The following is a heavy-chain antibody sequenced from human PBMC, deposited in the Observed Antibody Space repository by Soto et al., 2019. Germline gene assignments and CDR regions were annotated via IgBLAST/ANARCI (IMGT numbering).Heavy chain of an antibody. CDR2: MGGANGDT. V-gene: IGHV3-23*01. Sequence: EVQMLESGGGLVQPGGSLRLSCAASGFIFSNYAMSWVRQAPGKGLEWVAGMGGANGDTYYADSVRGRFAISRDNSKSTLFLQMNSLRAEDTAVYYCAKDRVNHNSVWDPFDIWGRGTMVTVSS. CDR1: GFIFSNYA. J-gene: IGHJ3*02. D-gene: IGHD2-21*01. CDR3: AKDRVNHNSVWDPFDI.